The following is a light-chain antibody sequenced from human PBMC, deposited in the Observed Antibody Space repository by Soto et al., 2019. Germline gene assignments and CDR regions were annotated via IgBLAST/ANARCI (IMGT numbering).Light chain of an antibody. V-gene: IGKV3-15*01. J-gene: IGKJ5*01. CDR2: GSS. CDR1: QSVSSR. Sequence: IEVRQKAATVSVSPGERASRSCPAYQSVSSRQLAWYQERPGQAPRLLVYGSSTRATGIPARFSGSGSGTEFTLTISTLQSEDFAVYYCQQYTNWPQITFGQGTRLDIK. CDR3: QQYTNWPQIT.